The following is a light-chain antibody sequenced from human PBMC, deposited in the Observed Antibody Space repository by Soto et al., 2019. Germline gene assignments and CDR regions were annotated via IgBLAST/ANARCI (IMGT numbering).Light chain of an antibody. V-gene: IGKV3-20*01. CDR1: QSVSSSY. J-gene: IGKJ1*01. CDR2: GAS. CDR3: QQYGSSPRT. Sequence: EIVLTQSPATLSFFPGEKATLSCRASQSVSSSYLAWYQQKPGQAPRLLIYGASSRATGIPDRFSGSGSGTDFTLTISRLEPEDFAVYYCQQYGSSPRTFGQGTKV.